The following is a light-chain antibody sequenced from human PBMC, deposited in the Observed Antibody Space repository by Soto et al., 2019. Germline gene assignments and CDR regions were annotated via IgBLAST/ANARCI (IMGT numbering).Light chain of an antibody. V-gene: IGKV3-20*01. CDR3: QQYGSSSWT. J-gene: IGKJ1*01. CDR2: GAS. Sequence: EVVLTQSPGTLSLSPGKRATLXCRXSQSISSSYLAWYQQRPGQAPRLLIYGASSRATGIPDRFSGSGSGTEFTLTISRLEPEDFAVYYCQQYGSSSWTFGQGTKVDI. CDR1: QSISSSY.